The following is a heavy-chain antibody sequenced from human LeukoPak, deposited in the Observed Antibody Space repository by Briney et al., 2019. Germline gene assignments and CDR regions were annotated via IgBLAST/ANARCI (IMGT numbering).Heavy chain of an antibody. V-gene: IGHV3-53*01. J-gene: IGHJ3*01. D-gene: IGHD3-16*01. CDR2: IRVGDVT. CDR1: GFAVSNKF. Sequence: GGSLRLSCAASGFAVSNKFMYWVRQAPGKGLEWVSVIRVGDVTHYADSVKGRFTTSRDSSKNTVYLQMESLRVEDTAVYYCAREDNGGATDDGFDVWGHGTVVTVSS. CDR3: AREDNGGATDDGFDV.